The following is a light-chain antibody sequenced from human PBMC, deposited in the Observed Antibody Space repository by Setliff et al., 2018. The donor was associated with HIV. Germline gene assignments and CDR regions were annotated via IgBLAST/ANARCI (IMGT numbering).Light chain of an antibody. CDR3: QSYDGSLAI. CDR2: DNT. CDR1: TSNIGAGYD. J-gene: IGLJ2*01. V-gene: IGLV1-40*01. Sequence: VLTQPPSVSGAPGQRVTISCTGNTSNIGAGYDVHWYQQLPGKAPKVVIYDNTNRPSGVPDRFSGSKSGTSASLAITGLQAADEADYHCQSYDGSLAIFGGGTKVTVL.